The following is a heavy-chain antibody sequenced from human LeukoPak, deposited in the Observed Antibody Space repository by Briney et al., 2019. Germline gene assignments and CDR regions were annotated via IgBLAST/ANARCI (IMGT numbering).Heavy chain of an antibody. CDR1: GGSISSYY. D-gene: IGHD3-22*01. CDR2: IYTSGST. V-gene: IGHV4-4*07. Sequence: SETLSLTCTVSGGSISSYYWSWIRQPAGKGLEWIGRIYTSGSTNYNPSLKSRVTMSVDTSKNHFALKLRSVTAADTAVYYCARDGGYDSSGYYDYWGQGTLVTVSS. CDR3: ARDGGYDSSGYYDY. J-gene: IGHJ4*02.